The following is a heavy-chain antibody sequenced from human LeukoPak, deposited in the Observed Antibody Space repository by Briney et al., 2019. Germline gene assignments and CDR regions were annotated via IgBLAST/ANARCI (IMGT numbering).Heavy chain of an antibody. CDR3: ARVAQMPRLFDY. V-gene: IGHV1-69*13. J-gene: IGHJ4*02. CDR2: IIPIFGTA. Sequence: SVKVSCKASGGTFSSYAISWVRQAPGQGLEWMGGIIPIFGTANYAQKFQGRVTITADESTSTAYMELSSLRSEDTAVYYCARVAQMPRLFDYLGQGTLVTVSS. D-gene: IGHD2-2*01. CDR1: GGTFSSYA.